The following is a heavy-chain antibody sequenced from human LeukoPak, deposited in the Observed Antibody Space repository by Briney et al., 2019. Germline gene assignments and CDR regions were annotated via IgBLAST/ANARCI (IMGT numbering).Heavy chain of an antibody. D-gene: IGHD6-13*01. CDR1: GITFSISD. Sequence: RGSLRLSCEASGITFSISDMHWVRQAPGKGLEWVSVIVTAGDTYYAASVKGRFTISRENAKRSLYLQMNSLRAGDTAVYYCARGSVRVGMDVWGQGTTVTVSS. J-gene: IGHJ6*02. CDR3: ARGSVRVGMDV. CDR2: IVTAGDT. V-gene: IGHV3-13*01.